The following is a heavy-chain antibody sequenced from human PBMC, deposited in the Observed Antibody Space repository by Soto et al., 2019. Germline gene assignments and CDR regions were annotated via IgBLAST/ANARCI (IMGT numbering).Heavy chain of an antibody. V-gene: IGHV3-64D*06. Sequence: GGSLRLSCSASGFTFSIYAMHWVRQAPGKGLEYVSSISTNGGSTDYADSVKGRFTISRDNSKNTVYLQLSSLRVEVTAVYYCVKGEYYYDSSGYYPFDYWGQGT. CDR2: ISTNGGST. J-gene: IGHJ4*02. CDR3: VKGEYYYDSSGYYPFDY. D-gene: IGHD3-22*01. CDR1: GFTFSIYA.